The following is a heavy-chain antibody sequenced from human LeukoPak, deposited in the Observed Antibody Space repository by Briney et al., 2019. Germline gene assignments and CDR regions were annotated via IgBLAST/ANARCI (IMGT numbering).Heavy chain of an antibody. CDR1: GGSISSGGYY. CDR2: IYHSGST. D-gene: IGHD3-3*01. V-gene: IGHV4-30-2*01. J-gene: IGHJ3*02. Sequence: SQTLSLTCTVSGGSISSGGYYWSWIRQPPGKGLEWIGYIYHSGSTYYNPSLKSRVTISVDRSKNQFSLKLSSVTAADTAVYYCARDLGLGARITIFGVDLTGGAFDIWGQGTMVTVSS. CDR3: ARDLGLGARITIFGVDLTGGAFDI.